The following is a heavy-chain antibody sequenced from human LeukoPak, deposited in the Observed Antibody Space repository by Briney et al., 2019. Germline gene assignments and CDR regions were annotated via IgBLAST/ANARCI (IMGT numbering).Heavy chain of an antibody. CDR3: AKGSAAGRPYYFDY. CDR1: GFTFGSYA. J-gene: IGHJ4*02. V-gene: IGHV3-23*01. D-gene: IGHD6-25*01. Sequence: GGSLRLSCAASGFTFGSYAMSWVRQAPGKGLEWVSAITESGGGTYNADSVKGRFTISRDNSKKTLFLQMNSLRAEDTAIYYCAKGSAAGRPYYFDYWGQGTLITVSS. CDR2: ITESGGGT.